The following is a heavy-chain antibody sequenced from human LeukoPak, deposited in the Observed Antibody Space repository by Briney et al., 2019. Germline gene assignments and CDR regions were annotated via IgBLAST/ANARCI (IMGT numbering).Heavy chain of an antibody. CDR1: GGSISSSSYY. CDR2: VYSSGST. Sequence: SETLSLTCTVSGGSISSSSYYWSWIRQPAGKGLEWIGRVYSSGSTNYNPSLKSRVTMSVDTSKNQFSLKLSSVTAADTAVYYCARHYCGGDCYSRWYFDLWGRGTLVTVSS. D-gene: IGHD2-21*02. J-gene: IGHJ2*01. V-gene: IGHV4-61*02. CDR3: ARHYCGGDCYSRWYFDL.